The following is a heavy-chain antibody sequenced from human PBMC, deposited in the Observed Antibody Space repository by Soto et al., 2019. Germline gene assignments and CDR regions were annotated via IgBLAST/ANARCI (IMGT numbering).Heavy chain of an antibody. Sequence: EVQLVESGGGLVQPGRSLRLSCAASGFTFDDYDMHWVRQAPGKGLEWVSGISWNSGSIGYADSVKGRFTISRDNAKNSLYLQMNSLRAEDTALYYCAKSYYYDSSGYNPVFDYWGQGTLVTVSS. CDR3: AKSYYYDSSGYNPVFDY. CDR2: ISWNSGSI. D-gene: IGHD3-22*01. J-gene: IGHJ4*02. CDR1: GFTFDDYD. V-gene: IGHV3-9*01.